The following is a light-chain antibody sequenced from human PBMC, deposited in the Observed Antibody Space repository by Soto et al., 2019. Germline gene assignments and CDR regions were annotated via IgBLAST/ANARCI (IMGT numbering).Light chain of an antibody. V-gene: IGKV3-20*01. CDR1: PSLSSSQ. CDR2: DAS. Sequence: EIVLTQSPGTLSLSPGERATLSCRASPSLSSSQLAWYQQKPGQAPRLLIHDASSRATGISDRFTGSGSGTDFTLTITTLEPEDFAMYYCQQYVSSPRTFGVGTKVEI. CDR3: QQYVSSPRT. J-gene: IGKJ1*01.